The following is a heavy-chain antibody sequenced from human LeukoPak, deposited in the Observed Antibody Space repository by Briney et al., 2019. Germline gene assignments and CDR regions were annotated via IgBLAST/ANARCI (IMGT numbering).Heavy chain of an antibody. Sequence: ASVKVSCKASGYTFTGYYMHWVRQAPGQGLEWMGWINPNSGGTNYAQKFQGRVTMTRDTSISTAYMELSRLRSDDTAVYYCARTGYSSSWYIGAFDIWGQGTMVTVSS. CDR2: INPNSGGT. D-gene: IGHD6-13*01. CDR3: ARTGYSSSWYIGAFDI. V-gene: IGHV1-2*02. CDR1: GYTFTGYY. J-gene: IGHJ3*02.